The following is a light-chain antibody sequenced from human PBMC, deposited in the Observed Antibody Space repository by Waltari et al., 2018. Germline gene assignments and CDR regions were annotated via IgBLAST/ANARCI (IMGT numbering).Light chain of an antibody. CDR2: GPG. V-gene: IGLV3-19*01. J-gene: IGLJ2*01. CDR1: SLRRYY. Sequence: SSELTQDPTMSVALGQTVRITCQGDSLRRYYASWYQQRPGQAPILVLYGPGNRPSGIPDRFSGSTSGNTASLTITGAQAEDEADYYCHSRETFSTRLFGGGTRLTV. CDR3: HSRETFSTRL.